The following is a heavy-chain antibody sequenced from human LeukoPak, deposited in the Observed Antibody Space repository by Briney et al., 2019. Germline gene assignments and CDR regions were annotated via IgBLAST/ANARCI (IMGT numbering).Heavy chain of an antibody. Sequence: PGGSLRLSCAASGFTFSSYEMNWVRQAPGKGLEWVSYISSSGSTIYYADSVKGRFTVSRGNSKNTLYLQMNSLRAEDTALYYCAKCYYGTGSYYISDYWGHGTLVTVSS. V-gene: IGHV3-48*03. CDR1: GFTFSSYE. J-gene: IGHJ4*01. D-gene: IGHD3-10*01. CDR3: AKCYYGTGSYYISDY. CDR2: ISSSGSTI.